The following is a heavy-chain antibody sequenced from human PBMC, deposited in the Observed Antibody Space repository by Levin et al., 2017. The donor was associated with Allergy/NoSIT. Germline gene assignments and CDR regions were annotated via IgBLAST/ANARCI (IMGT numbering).Heavy chain of an antibody. V-gene: IGHV4-4*02. D-gene: IGHD3-10*01. Sequence: SETLSLTCAVSGGPISSTNWWSWVRQPPGKGLEWIGEIYHSGTTNYNPSLKSRVTILVDKSINQFSLRLSFVTAADTAVYYCARDRRKNLGAGYGMDVWGKGSTVVVS. CDR2: IYHSGTT. J-gene: IGHJ6*04. CDR1: GGPISSTNW. CDR3: ARDRRKNLGAGYGMDV.